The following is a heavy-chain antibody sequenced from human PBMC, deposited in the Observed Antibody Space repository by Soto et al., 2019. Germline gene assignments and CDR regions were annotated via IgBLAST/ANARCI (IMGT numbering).Heavy chain of an antibody. D-gene: IGHD2-2*01. CDR2: ISSSGSTI. V-gene: IGHV3-48*03. CDR1: GFTFSSYE. CDR3: ASSGPIVVVPAAYPHDWYFDL. Sequence: GGSLRLSCAASGFTFSSYEMNWVRQAPGKGLEWVSYISSSGSTIYYADSVKGRFTISRDNAKNSLYLQMNSLRAEDTAVYYCASSGPIVVVPAAYPHDWYFDLWGRDTLVTVSS. J-gene: IGHJ2*01.